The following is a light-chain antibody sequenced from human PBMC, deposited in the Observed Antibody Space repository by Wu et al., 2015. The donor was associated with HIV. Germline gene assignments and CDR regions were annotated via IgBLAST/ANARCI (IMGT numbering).Light chain of an antibody. CDR3: QQRDKWPIT. Sequence: EIVMTQSPATLSVSPGERAILSCRASQSISNNLVWYQQKPGQAPRLLIYGASTRATGISARFSGSGSGTEFTLTISSLEPEDFAVYHCQQRDKWPITFGQGTRLEIK. V-gene: IGKV3-15*01. J-gene: IGKJ5*01. CDR1: QSISNN. CDR2: GAS.